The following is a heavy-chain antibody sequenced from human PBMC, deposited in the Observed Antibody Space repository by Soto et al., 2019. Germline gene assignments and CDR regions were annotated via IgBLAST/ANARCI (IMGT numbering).Heavy chain of an antibody. CDR3: ATTRVGPCSSSICFSGIFDGMDV. J-gene: IGHJ6*02. Sequence: LRLSCAASGFTISNYGMHWVRQAPGKGLEWVAVISYDGTITYYADSVKGRFTISRDNSKNTLYLQMNSLRTEDTAVYYCATTRVGPCSSSICFSGIFDGMDVWGQGTTVTVSS. V-gene: IGHV3-30-3*01. D-gene: IGHD2-2*01. CDR2: ISYDGTIT. CDR1: GFTISNYG.